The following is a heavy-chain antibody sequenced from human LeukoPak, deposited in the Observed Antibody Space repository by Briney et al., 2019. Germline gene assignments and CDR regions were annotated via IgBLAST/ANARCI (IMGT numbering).Heavy chain of an antibody. Sequence: GGSLRLSCAASGFTFSSYEMNWVRQAPGKGLEWVSYISSSGSTIYYADSVKGRFTISRDNAKNSLYLQMNSLRAEDTAVYYCARGVAAVAGTGYFDLWGRGTLVTVSS. V-gene: IGHV3-48*03. J-gene: IGHJ2*01. D-gene: IGHD6-19*01. CDR1: GFTFSSYE. CDR2: ISSSGSTI. CDR3: ARGVAAVAGTGYFDL.